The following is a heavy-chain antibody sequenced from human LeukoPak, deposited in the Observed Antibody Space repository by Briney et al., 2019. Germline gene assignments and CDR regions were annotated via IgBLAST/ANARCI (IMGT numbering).Heavy chain of an antibody. Sequence: GGSLRLSCAASGFTLSSYAMTWVRQAPGKGLEWVTGISGSGDDTYYADSVKGRFTLSRDNSKNTLYLQMNSLRVEDTAVYYCAKGDASPVHLLTGHWGQGTLVTVSS. CDR2: ISGSGDDT. CDR1: GFTLSSYA. J-gene: IGHJ4*02. D-gene: IGHD3-9*01. CDR3: AKGDASPVHLLTGH. V-gene: IGHV3-23*01.